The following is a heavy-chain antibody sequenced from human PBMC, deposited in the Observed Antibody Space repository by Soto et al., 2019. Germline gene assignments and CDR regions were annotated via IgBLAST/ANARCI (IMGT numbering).Heavy chain of an antibody. Sequence: QVHLVQSGPEVKKPGSSVKVSCKASGGTFSTSAINWVRQAPGQGLAWMGGIIPIFGTADSAPHFQGRVKLTTDKSTRTAYMELGSLRPEDTAMYYCARGHEYGGNSDAFDIWGRGTMVSVSS. J-gene: IGHJ3*02. D-gene: IGHD4-17*01. V-gene: IGHV1-69*05. CDR2: IIPIFGTA. CDR1: GGTFSTSA. CDR3: ARGHEYGGNSDAFDI.